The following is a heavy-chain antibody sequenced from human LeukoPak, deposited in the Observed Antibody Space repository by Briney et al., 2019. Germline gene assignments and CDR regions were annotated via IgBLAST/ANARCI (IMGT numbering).Heavy chain of an antibody. V-gene: IGHV5-51*01. CDR3: ARPLYYCSDCSLKYWYFDL. D-gene: IGHD2-15*01. J-gene: IGHJ2*01. CDR2: IYPFDSET. CDR1: GYSFTSYW. Sequence: GGSLQISCKGSGYSFTSYWIAWVRQIPGKGLEWMGIIYPFDSETTYSPSFQGEETFSVDKSISTAYIQWNSLKASDTAIYYCARPLYYCSDCSLKYWYFDLWGRGTLVTVSS.